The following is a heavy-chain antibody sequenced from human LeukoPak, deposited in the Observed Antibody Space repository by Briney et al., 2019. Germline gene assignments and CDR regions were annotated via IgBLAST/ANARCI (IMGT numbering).Heavy chain of an antibody. CDR1: GGSMSNNY. J-gene: IGHJ6*03. D-gene: IGHD4-17*01. V-gene: IGHV4-59*08. CDR3: ARLQSANHDNGYYTGGFYYMDV. CDR2: ISYIGST. Sequence: PSETLSLACSVSGGSMSNNYWGWIRQSPGKGLEWIGYISYIGSTSYNPSLKSRVDIFLETPRNQFSLEVTSVIAADTAIYYCARLQSANHDNGYYTGGFYYMDVWGKGTTVTVSS.